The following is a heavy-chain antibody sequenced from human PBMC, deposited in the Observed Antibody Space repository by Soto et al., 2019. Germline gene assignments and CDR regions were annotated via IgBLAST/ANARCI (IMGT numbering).Heavy chain of an antibody. J-gene: IGHJ4*02. D-gene: IGHD3-10*01. CDR1: GGSFSGYY. V-gene: IGHV4-34*01. CDR3: ARGRRGRYTMVRGGLFDY. CDR2: INHSGST. Sequence: SETLSLTCAVYGGSFSGYYWSWIRQPPGKGLEWIGEINHSGSTNYNPSLKSRVTISVDTSKNQFSLKLSSVTAADTAVYYCARGRRGRYTMVRGGLFDYWGQGTLVTVSS.